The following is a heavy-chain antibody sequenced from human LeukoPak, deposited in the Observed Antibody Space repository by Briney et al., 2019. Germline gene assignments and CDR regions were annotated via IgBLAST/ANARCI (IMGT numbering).Heavy chain of an antibody. Sequence: SETLSLTCTVSGGSISSYYWSWIRQPPGKGLEWIGYIYYSGSTNYNPSLESRVTISVDTSKNQFSLKLSSVTAADTAVYYCARDLRGGYYWSAFDIWGQGTMVTVSS. D-gene: IGHD1-26*01. CDR1: GGSISSYY. CDR2: IYYSGST. V-gene: IGHV4-59*01. J-gene: IGHJ3*02. CDR3: ARDLRGGYYWSAFDI.